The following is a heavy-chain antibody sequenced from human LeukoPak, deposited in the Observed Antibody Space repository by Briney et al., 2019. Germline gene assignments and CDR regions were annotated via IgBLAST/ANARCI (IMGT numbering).Heavy chain of an antibody. Sequence: GGSLRLSCAASGFTFSSYAMHWVRQAPGKGLEWVAVISYDGSNKYYADSVKGRFTISRDNSKNTLYLQMNSLRAEDTAVYYCATTGTTSGFDYWSQGTLVTVSS. CDR3: ATTGTTSGFDY. V-gene: IGHV3-30*04. CDR2: ISYDGSNK. J-gene: IGHJ4*02. D-gene: IGHD1-1*01. CDR1: GFTFSSYA.